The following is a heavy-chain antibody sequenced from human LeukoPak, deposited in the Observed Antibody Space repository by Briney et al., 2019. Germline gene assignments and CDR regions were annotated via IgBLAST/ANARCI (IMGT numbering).Heavy chain of an antibody. V-gene: IGHV3-48*03. CDR3: AREASNCGGNCNDY. J-gene: IGHJ4*02. Sequence: GGSLRLSCAASGFTFSSNEMNWVRQAPGRGLEWVSYITGSGSSIYYSDSVKGRFTISRDNAKNSLYLQMNSLRVEDTAVYYCAREASNCGGNCNDYWGQGTLVTVSS. CDR1: GFTFSSNE. D-gene: IGHD2-21*02. CDR2: ITGSGSSI.